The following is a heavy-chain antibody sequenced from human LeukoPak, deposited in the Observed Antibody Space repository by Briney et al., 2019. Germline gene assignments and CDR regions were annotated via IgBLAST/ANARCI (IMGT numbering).Heavy chain of an antibody. V-gene: IGHV3-33*01. CDR1: GFTFSSYG. CDR2: IWYDGSNK. Sequence: GRSRRLSCAASGFTFSSYGMHWVRQAPGKGLEWVAVIWYDGSNKYYADSVKGRFTISRDNSKNTLYLQMNSLRAEDTAVYYCARDDGPFDYWGQGTLVTVSS. J-gene: IGHJ4*02. D-gene: IGHD4-17*01. CDR3: ARDDGPFDY.